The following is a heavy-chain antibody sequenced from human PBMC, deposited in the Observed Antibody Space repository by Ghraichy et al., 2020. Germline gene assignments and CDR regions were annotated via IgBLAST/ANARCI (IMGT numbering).Heavy chain of an antibody. CDR2: ISGSGGGT. Sequence: GGSLRLSCAASGFTFSTYAMSWVRQAPGKGLEWVSAISGSGGGTYYADSVKGRFVISRDNSKNTLYLQMYSLRAEDTAVYYCAKGADYYLYYMNVWGKGTAVTVSS. CDR3: AKGADYYLYYMNV. V-gene: IGHV3-23*01. J-gene: IGHJ6*03. CDR1: GFTFSTYA.